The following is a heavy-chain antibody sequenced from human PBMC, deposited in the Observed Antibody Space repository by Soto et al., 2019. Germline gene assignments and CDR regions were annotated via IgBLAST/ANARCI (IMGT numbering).Heavy chain of an antibody. Sequence: ASVKVSCKASGYTFNNYDIHWVRQAPGHGLEWMGWMNPNSGNTGYAQNFRGRVTMTQNTAIGTAYMGLSSLRSDDTATYYCTRAYGAETLDFWGQGTRVTVSS. D-gene: IGHD3-10*01. CDR3: TRAYGAETLDF. V-gene: IGHV1-8*02. CDR1: GYTFNNYD. CDR2: MNPNSGNT. J-gene: IGHJ4*02.